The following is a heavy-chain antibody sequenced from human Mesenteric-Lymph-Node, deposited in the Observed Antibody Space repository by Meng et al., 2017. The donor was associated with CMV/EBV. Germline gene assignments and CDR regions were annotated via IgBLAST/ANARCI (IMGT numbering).Heavy chain of an antibody. V-gene: IGHV3-11*01. CDR2: ISRGGSTI. Sequence: LRLSCSASGFTFSDYYMSCLRQAPGKGLEWVSYISRGGSTIYYADSVKGRFTISRDNAKNSLYLQMNSLRAEDTALYYCARGHLGVDPWGQGTLVTVSS. D-gene: IGHD3-16*01. CDR1: GFTFSDYY. J-gene: IGHJ5*02. CDR3: ARGHLGVDP.